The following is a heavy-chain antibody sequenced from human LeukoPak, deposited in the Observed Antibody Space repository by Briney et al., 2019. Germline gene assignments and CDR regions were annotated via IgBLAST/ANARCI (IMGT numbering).Heavy chain of an antibody. CDR2: IIPSFGTA. J-gene: IGHJ6*02. V-gene: IGHV1-69*06. Sequence: GASVKVSCKASGGTFSSYGISWVRQAPGQGLEWMGRIIPSFGTANYAQRFQGRVTITADKFTSTAYMEVSSLRSEDTAVYYCARTNYYDSSGYQGAGTYYYGMDVWGQGTTVTVFS. CDR1: GGTFSSYG. CDR3: ARTNYYDSSGYQGAGTYYYGMDV. D-gene: IGHD3-22*01.